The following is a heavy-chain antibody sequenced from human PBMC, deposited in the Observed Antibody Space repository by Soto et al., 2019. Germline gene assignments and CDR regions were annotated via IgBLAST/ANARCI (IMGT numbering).Heavy chain of an antibody. CDR1: GFTFSSYS. V-gene: IGHV3-21*01. J-gene: IGHJ4*02. D-gene: IGHD3-22*01. CDR2: ISISSSYI. CDR3: ARARWYYYDSSAYYTIHX. Sequence: GGSLRVSFAASGFTFSSYSMNWVRQAPGKGLEWVSSISISSSYIYYADSVKGPFTISRDNDKNSLYLQMNSLRAEDTAVYYCARARWYYYDSSAYYTIHXWGQGTLFTVS.